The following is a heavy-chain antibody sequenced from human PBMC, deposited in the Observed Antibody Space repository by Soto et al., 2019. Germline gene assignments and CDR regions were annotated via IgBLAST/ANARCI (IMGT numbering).Heavy chain of an antibody. Sequence: GASVKVSCKASGYTFTGYYMHWVRQAPGQGLEWMGWINPNSGGTNYAQKFQGWVTMTRDTSISTAYMELSRLRSDDTAVYYCARGGLGGYSSSWYKAADYYYYGMDVWGQGTTVTVSS. CDR3: ARGGLGGYSSSWYKAADYYYYGMDV. CDR2: INPNSGGT. D-gene: IGHD6-13*01. J-gene: IGHJ6*02. V-gene: IGHV1-2*04. CDR1: GYTFTGYY.